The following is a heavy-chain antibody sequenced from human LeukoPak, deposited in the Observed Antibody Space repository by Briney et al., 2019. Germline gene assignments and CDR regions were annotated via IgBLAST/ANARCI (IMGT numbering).Heavy chain of an antibody. Sequence: GGSLRLSCAASGFTFSGSAIHWVRQASGKGLEWVGRIRSKANSYATTDAASVKGRFTISRDDSKNTAYLQMNSLKTEDTAVYYCTRPSYDSSVSGVVYWGQGTLVTVSS. CDR1: GFTFSGSA. D-gene: IGHD3-22*01. V-gene: IGHV3-73*01. J-gene: IGHJ4*02. CDR3: TRPSYDSSVSGVVY. CDR2: IRSKANSYAT.